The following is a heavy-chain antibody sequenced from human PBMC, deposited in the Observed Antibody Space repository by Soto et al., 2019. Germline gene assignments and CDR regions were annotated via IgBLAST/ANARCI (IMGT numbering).Heavy chain of an antibody. J-gene: IGHJ5*02. D-gene: IGHD3-22*01. CDR1: GGSFSGYY. CDR2: INHSGST. Sequence: SETLSLTCAVYGGSFSGYYWSWIRQPPGKGLEWIGEINHSGSTNYNPSLKSRVTISVDTSKNQFSLKLSSVTAADTAVYYCARGPVSGYDSRGSGPWGQGTLVTVS. CDR3: ARGPVSGYDSRGSGP. V-gene: IGHV4-34*01.